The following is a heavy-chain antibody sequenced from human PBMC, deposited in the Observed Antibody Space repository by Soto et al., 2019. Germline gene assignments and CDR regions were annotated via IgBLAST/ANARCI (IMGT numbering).Heavy chain of an antibody. V-gene: IGHV3-30*18. J-gene: IGHJ4*02. Sequence: PGGSLRLSCAASGFTFSSYGMHWVRQAPGKGLEWVAVISHDGSNKYYADSVKGRFTISRDNSKNTLYLQMNSLRAEDTAVYYCAKDVDSSWCFDYWGQGTLVTVSS. CDR2: ISHDGSNK. D-gene: IGHD6-13*01. CDR3: AKDVDSSWCFDY. CDR1: GFTFSSYG.